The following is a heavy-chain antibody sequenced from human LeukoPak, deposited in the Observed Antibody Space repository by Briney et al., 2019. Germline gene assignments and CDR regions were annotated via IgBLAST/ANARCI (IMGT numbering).Heavy chain of an antibody. CDR1: GFTFSSYG. CDR2: ISYDGSNK. D-gene: IGHD3-22*01. V-gene: IGHV3-30*18. J-gene: IGHJ4*02. Sequence: GGSLRLSCAASGFTFSSYGTHWVRQAPGKGLEWVAVISYDGSNKYYADSVKGRFTISRDNSKNTLYLQMNSLRAEDTAVYYCAKDLRHYYDSSGNIDYWGQGTLVTVSS. CDR3: AKDLRHYYDSSGNIDY.